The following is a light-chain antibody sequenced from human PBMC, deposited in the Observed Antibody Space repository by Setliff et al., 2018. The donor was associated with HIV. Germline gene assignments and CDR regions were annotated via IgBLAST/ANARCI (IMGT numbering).Light chain of an antibody. CDR3: NSYTGSSTGYV. J-gene: IGLJ1*01. CDR2: EVS. Sequence: QSVLAQPASVPGSPGQSITISCTGTSSDVGDYDFVSWFQQHPGKAPKLMIYEVSNRPSGVSNRFSGSKSGNTASLTISGLQAEDEADYYCNSYTGSSTGYVFGTGTKVTV. V-gene: IGLV2-14*01. CDR1: SSDVGDYDF.